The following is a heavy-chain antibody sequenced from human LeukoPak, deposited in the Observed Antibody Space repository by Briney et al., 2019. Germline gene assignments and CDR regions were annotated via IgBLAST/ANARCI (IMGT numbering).Heavy chain of an antibody. J-gene: IGHJ4*02. CDR2: MNPNSGDT. Sequence: GASVKVSCKASGYTFTSYDINWVRQATGQGLEWMGWMNPNSGDTGYPQKFQGRVTMTRNTSISAAYMELSSLRSEDTAVYYCARGNYDGYFFDYWGQGTLVTVSS. CDR3: ARGNYDGYFFDY. V-gene: IGHV1-8*01. D-gene: IGHD4-23*01. CDR1: GYTFTSYD.